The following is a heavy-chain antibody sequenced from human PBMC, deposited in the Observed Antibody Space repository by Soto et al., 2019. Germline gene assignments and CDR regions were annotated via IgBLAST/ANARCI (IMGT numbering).Heavy chain of an antibody. CDR2: FYYDGRT. J-gene: IGHJ4*02. D-gene: IGHD2-21*01. CDR3: ARRSHIVVATT. Sequence: PSDPLSLTCIVSGASFSDANYYWVWIRQPPGEGLEWIGSFYYDGRTYYNASLKSRVTISVDTSKNHFSLMLTSVTAADTAVYYCARRSHIVVATTWGQGAMVTVS. CDR1: GASFSDANYY. V-gene: IGHV4-39*02.